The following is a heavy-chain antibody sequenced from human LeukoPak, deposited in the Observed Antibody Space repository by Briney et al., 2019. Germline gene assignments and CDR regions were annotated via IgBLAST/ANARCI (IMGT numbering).Heavy chain of an antibody. CDR3: ARGFRDTAMFLDY. Sequence: PGGSLRLSCAASGFTFSSYSMNWVRQAPGKGLEWVSSISSSTSYIYYADSVKGRVTISRDNAKNSLYLQMNSLRAEDTAVYYCARGFRDTAMFLDYWGQGTLVTVSS. V-gene: IGHV3-21*01. CDR2: ISSSTSYI. CDR1: GFTFSSYS. J-gene: IGHJ4*02. D-gene: IGHD5-18*01.